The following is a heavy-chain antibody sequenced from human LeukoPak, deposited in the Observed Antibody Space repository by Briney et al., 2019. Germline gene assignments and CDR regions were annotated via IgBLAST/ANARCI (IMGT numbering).Heavy chain of an antibody. CDR3: ARHSSGYFYYFDY. V-gene: IGHV4-31*03. CDR2: IYYSGST. D-gene: IGHD3-22*01. Sequence: SQTLSLTRTVSGGSISSGGYYWSWIRQHPGKGLEWIGYIYYSGSTNYNPSLKSRVTISVDTSKNQFSLKLSSVTAADTAVYYCARHSSGYFYYFDYWGQGTLVTVSS. CDR1: GGSISSGGYY. J-gene: IGHJ4*02.